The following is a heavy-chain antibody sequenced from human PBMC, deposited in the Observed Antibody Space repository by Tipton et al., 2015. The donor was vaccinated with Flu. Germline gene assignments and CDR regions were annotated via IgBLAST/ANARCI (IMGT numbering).Heavy chain of an antibody. Sequence: QLVQSGAEVKKPGASVKVSCKASGYTFTSYNIHCVRQAPGQGLEWMGIIYPAGGGVSYAQKFQGRVIMTRDKTTATIYMVLSSLRAEDTAMYYCARDQGGGTYTFDVWGQGTMVIVSS. J-gene: IGHJ3*01. D-gene: IGHD1/OR15-1a*01. CDR2: IYPAGGGV. V-gene: IGHV1-46*01. CDR1: GYTFTSYN. CDR3: ARDQGGGTYTFDV.